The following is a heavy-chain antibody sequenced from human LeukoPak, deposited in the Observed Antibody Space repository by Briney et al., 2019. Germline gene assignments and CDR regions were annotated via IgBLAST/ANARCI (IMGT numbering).Heavy chain of an antibody. CDR1: GGSVSSDNW. D-gene: IGHD6-13*01. Sequence: SETLSLTCTVSGGSVSSDNWWSWVRQPPGKGLEWIGEIYHGGSSNYNPSLKSRVTMSVDKSKNQVSLRLSSVTAADTAVFYCVRHAPSAPYFDSWGQGSLVTVSS. CDR2: IYHGGSS. J-gene: IGHJ4*02. CDR3: VRHAPSAPYFDS. V-gene: IGHV4-4*02.